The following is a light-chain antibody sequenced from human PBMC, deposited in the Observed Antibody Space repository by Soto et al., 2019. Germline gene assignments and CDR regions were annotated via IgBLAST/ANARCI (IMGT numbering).Light chain of an antibody. V-gene: IGKV1-5*03. CDR3: QQFGSYPLT. CDR2: KAS. J-gene: IGKJ4*01. Sequence: DIQMTQSPSTLSASVGDRVTITCRASQSISGWLAWYQQKPGKAPKLLIYKASTLQSGVPSRFSGGGSGTEFTLTISSLQPDDFATYICQQFGSYPLTFGGGTKVDIK. CDR1: QSISGW.